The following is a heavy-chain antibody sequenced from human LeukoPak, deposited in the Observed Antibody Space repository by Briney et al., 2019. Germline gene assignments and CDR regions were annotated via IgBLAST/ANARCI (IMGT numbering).Heavy chain of an antibody. CDR1: AFTFSDYW. D-gene: IGHD4-11*01. Sequence: GGSLRLSCAASAFTFSDYWMSWVRQAPGKGPEWVANIKQDGSDKYYVDSVKGRFTNSRDNAKNSLYLQMNSLRAEDTAVYYCARDDDYSNCEFDYWGQGTLVTVSS. CDR3: ARDDDYSNCEFDY. CDR2: IKQDGSDK. J-gene: IGHJ4*02. V-gene: IGHV3-7*01.